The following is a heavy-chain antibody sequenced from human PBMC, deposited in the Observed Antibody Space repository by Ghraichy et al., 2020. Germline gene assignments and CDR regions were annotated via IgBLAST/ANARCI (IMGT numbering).Heavy chain of an antibody. CDR3: ARCSKVVRSFYYDGMDV. Sequence: GGSLRLSCVGSGFSFSSYSMNWVRQSPGKGLEWVSYITSSGSFKSYAESVKGRFTISRDNAHNSLYLQMNSLRDEDTAVYFCARCSKVVRSFYYDGMDVWGQGTTVTVSS. D-gene: IGHD4-23*01. CDR1: GFSFSSYS. J-gene: IGHJ6*02. CDR2: ITSSGSFK. V-gene: IGHV3-48*02.